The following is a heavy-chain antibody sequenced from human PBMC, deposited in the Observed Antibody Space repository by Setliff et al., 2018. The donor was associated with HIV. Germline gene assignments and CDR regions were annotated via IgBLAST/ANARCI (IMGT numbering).Heavy chain of an antibody. CDR1: GFTFGTYW. CDR3: VSTPGVFYFDF. J-gene: IGHJ4*02. D-gene: IGHD2-8*01. Sequence: SLKISCAASGFTFGTYWMSWVRQAPGQGLEYVAHIKGDGSKTKYVDSVRGRFTISRDNAKKSLYLQMNGLRAEDTAVYYCVSTPGVFYFDFWGQGTPVTVSS. V-gene: IGHV3-7*03. CDR2: IKGDGSKT.